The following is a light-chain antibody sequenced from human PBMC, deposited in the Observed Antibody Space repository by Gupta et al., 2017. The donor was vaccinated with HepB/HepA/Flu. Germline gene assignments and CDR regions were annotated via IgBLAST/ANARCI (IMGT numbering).Light chain of an antibody. Sequence: DIVLTQSPLSLPVTPGEPASISCRSSQSLLHSDGYTFLAWFLQRPGQSPQLLIALVSNRASGVPDRFSGSGSGTDFTLKSSRVEAEDVGIYYCMQALQTPWTFGQGTKVEVK. CDR1: QSLLHSDGYTF. J-gene: IGKJ1*01. CDR2: LVS. CDR3: MQALQTPWT. V-gene: IGKV2-28*01.